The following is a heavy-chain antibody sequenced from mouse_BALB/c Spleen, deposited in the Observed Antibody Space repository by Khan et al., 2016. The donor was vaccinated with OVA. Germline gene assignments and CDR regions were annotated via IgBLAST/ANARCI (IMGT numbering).Heavy chain of an antibody. V-gene: IGHV1S137*01. D-gene: IGHD2-3*01. J-gene: IGHJ2*01. Sequence: QVQLKQSGPELVRPGVSVKISCKGSGYTFTDYAMYWVKQSHAKSLEWIGLISTYSGSTNYNQKFKGKVTMTVDKSSSAAYMELARLTSEDSAIYYCAIPAYDGYYAYRGQGTALTVSS. CDR3: AIPAYDGYYAY. CDR1: GYTFTDYA. CDR2: ISTYSGST.